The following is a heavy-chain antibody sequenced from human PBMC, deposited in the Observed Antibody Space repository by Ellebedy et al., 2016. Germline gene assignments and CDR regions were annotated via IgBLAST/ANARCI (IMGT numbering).Heavy chain of an antibody. CDR2: ISYDGSNK. CDR3: ARGDYGGNFGYFDL. J-gene: IGHJ2*01. Sequence: GESLKISCAASGFTFSSYAMHWVRQAPGKGLEWVAVISYDGSNKYYADSVKGRFTISRDNSKNTLYLQMNSLRAEDTAVYYCARGDYGGNFGYFDLWGRGTLVTVSS. V-gene: IGHV3-30-3*01. D-gene: IGHD4-23*01. CDR1: GFTFSSYA.